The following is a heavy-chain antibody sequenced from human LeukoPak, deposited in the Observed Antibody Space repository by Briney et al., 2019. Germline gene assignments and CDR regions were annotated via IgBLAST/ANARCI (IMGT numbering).Heavy chain of an antibody. CDR1: GFTFSSYA. D-gene: IGHD3-3*01. J-gene: IGHJ3*02. CDR2: ISGSGSIT. V-gene: IGHV3-23*01. CDR3: AKHTIFGVGAPGAFDI. Sequence: GGSLRLSCAASGFTFSSYAMSWVRQAPGKGLEWVSAISGSGSITYYADSVKGRFTISRDNSKNMLYLQMNSLRAEDTAVYYCAKHTIFGVGAPGAFDIWGQGTMVTVSS.